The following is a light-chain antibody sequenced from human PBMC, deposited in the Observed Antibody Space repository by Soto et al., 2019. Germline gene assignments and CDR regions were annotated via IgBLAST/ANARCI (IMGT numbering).Light chain of an antibody. V-gene: IGLV2-14*01. J-gene: IGLJ1*01. CDR2: AVS. Sequence: ALAQPASVSGSPGQSITISCTGTSSDVGGYNYVSWYQQHPGKAPKLMIYAVSNRPSGVSNRFSGSKSGNTATLTISGLQAEDEADYYCCSYTVSGTYVFGTGTKV. CDR1: SSDVGGYNY. CDR3: CSYTVSGTYV.